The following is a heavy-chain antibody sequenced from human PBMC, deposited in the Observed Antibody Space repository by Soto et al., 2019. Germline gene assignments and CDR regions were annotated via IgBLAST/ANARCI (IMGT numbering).Heavy chain of an antibody. V-gene: IGHV4-59*13. CDR1: AGSTRTGA. D-gene: IGHD2-15*01. CDR3: ARGGAFCISRRPPGYYYFGMAV. J-gene: IGHJ6*02. Sequence: PQTRSHTCTGSAGSTRTGAWIWSRQPLGKGLEWIGYLYYSGSTNYNPSLKSRVTISVDTSKNQFSLKLSSVTAADTAVYYCARGGAFCISRRPPGYYYFGMAVLVQ. CDR2: LYYSGST.